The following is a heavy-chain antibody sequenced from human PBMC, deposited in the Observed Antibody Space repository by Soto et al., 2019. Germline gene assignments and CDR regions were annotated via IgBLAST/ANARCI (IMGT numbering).Heavy chain of an antibody. CDR1: GFSVSSNY. J-gene: IGHJ4*02. CDR2: VYSVGST. V-gene: IGHV3-66*04. Sequence: EVQLVESGGGLVQPGGSLRLSCAASGFSVSSNYVSWVRQAPGKGLEWVSVVYSVGSTYYADPVKGRFTSSRDSSKNTLYLQMSSLRAEDTAVYYCAGHSHKDYWGQGALVTVSS. CDR3: AGHSHKDY.